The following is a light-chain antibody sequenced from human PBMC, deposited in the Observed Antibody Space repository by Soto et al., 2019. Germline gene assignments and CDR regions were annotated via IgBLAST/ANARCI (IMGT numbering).Light chain of an antibody. V-gene: IGLV2-18*02. Sequence: QSALTQPPSVSGSPGQSVTISCTGTSSDVGSYNRVSWYQQPPGTAPKLMIYEVTRRPSGVPDRIFASKSDTTASLTVSGLQAEDEADYYCSSFAGTNSFVFGTGTKLTVL. CDR1: SSDVGSYNR. CDR3: SSFAGTNSFV. J-gene: IGLJ1*01. CDR2: EVT.